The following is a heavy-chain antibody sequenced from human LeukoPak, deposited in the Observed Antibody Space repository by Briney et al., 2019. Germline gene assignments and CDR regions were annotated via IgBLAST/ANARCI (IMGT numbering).Heavy chain of an antibody. CDR3: ARDQSGRDYFFYYGMDV. Sequence: GGSLRLSCASSEFTISNFGMHWVRQAPGKGLEWVAVIWYDGSHKYYADSAKGRFTISRDDSKSALSLQMNNLTADDTAVYYCARDQSGRDYFFYYGMDVWGQGTTVTVS. J-gene: IGHJ6*02. D-gene: IGHD3-3*01. CDR2: IWYDGSHK. V-gene: IGHV3-33*01. CDR1: EFTISNFG.